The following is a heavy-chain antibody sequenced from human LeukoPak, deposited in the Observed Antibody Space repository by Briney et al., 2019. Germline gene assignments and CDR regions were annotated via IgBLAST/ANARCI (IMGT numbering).Heavy chain of an antibody. CDR3: ARDLSATARAYDY. J-gene: IGHJ4*02. V-gene: IGHV3-21*01. CDR2: ITISGTYI. Sequence: GGSLSLSCAAAGFILSDYNMNWVRQAPGKGLEWVSFITISGTYITYADSVKGRFTISRDNAKNSLYLQMNSLRAEDTAVYYCARDLSATARAYDYWGQGTLVTVSS. D-gene: IGHD2-15*01. CDR1: GFILSDYN.